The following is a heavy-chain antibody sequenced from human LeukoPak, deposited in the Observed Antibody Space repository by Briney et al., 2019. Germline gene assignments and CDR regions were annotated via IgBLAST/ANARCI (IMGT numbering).Heavy chain of an antibody. J-gene: IGHJ4*02. CDR3: ARGVYTMIVVVPFDY. Sequence: ASVKVSCKASGYTSTSYGISWVRQAPGQGLEWMGWISAYNGNTNYAQKFQGRVTMTRDTSISTAYMELSRLRSDDTAVYYCARGVYTMIVVVPFDYWGQGTLVTVSS. V-gene: IGHV1-18*01. D-gene: IGHD3-22*01. CDR1: GYTSTSYG. CDR2: ISAYNGNT.